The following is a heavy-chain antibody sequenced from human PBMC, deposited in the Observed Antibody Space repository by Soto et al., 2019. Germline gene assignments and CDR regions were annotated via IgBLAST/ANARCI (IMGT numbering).Heavy chain of an antibody. CDR3: AKEKQLWFGEDYYYGMDV. CDR2: INAGNGNT. J-gene: IGHJ6*02. D-gene: IGHD5-18*01. Sequence: ASVRVSCKASGYTFTSYAMHWVRQAPGQRLEWMGWINAGNGNTKYSQKFQGRVTITRDTSASTAYMELSSLRSEDTAVYYCAKEKQLWFGEDYYYGMDVWGQGTTVTVSS. V-gene: IGHV1-3*01. CDR1: GYTFTSYA.